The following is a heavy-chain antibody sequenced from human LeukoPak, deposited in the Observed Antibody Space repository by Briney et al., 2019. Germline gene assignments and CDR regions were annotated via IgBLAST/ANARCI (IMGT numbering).Heavy chain of an antibody. J-gene: IGHJ4*02. CDR3: ARGLNDYYLDY. CDR2: IYYGDTT. Sequence: SETLSLTCTVSGGSISTYYWNWIRQPPGKGLDWIGYIYYGDTTDYNPSLQSRVTISVDTSKNQFSLKLTSVTTADTAVYYCARGLNDYYLDYWGQGALVTVSS. D-gene: IGHD2-21*02. V-gene: IGHV4-59*01. CDR1: GGSISTYY.